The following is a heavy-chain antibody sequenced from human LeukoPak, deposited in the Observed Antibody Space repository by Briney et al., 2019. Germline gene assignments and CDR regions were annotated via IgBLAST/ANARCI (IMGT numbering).Heavy chain of an antibody. CDR2: IYYSGST. V-gene: IGHV4-30-4*01. Sequence: SQTLSLTCTVSGGSISSGDYYWSWIRQPPGKGLEWIGYIYYSGSTYNNPSLRSRVTISVDTSKNQFSLKLSSVTAADTAVYYGARDHYDTSGYSNGMDVWGQGTTVTVSS. J-gene: IGHJ6*02. CDR1: GGSISSGDYY. CDR3: ARDHYDTSGYSNGMDV. D-gene: IGHD3-22*01.